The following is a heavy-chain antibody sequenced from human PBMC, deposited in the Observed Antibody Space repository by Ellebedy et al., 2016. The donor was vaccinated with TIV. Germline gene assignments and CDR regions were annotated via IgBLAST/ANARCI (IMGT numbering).Heavy chain of an antibody. Sequence: ASVKVSXKASGYTFTSYDINWVRQATGQGLEWMGWMNPNSGNTGYAQKFQGRVTMTRNTSISTAYMELSRLRSDDTAVYYCARRRDGYNYGVDYWGQGTLVTVSS. CDR3: ARRRDGYNYGVDY. CDR1: GYTFTSYD. J-gene: IGHJ4*02. V-gene: IGHV1-8*01. CDR2: MNPNSGNT. D-gene: IGHD5-24*01.